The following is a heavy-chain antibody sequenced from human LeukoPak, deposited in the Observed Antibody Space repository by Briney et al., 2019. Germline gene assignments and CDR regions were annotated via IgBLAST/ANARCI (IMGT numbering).Heavy chain of an antibody. V-gene: IGHV3-23*01. D-gene: IGHD1-14*01. Sequence: GGSLRLSCAASGLTYSSYAMSGVRQAPGKGLEWVSAISASGGSTYYADSVKGRFTISRDNSKNTLFLQMNSLRAEDTAVYYCAKDLIRNDYWGQGALVTVSS. CDR2: ISASGGST. CDR1: GLTYSSYA. J-gene: IGHJ4*02. CDR3: AKDLIRNDY.